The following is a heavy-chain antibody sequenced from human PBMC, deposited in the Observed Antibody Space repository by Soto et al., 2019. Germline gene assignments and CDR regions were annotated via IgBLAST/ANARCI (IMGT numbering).Heavy chain of an antibody. CDR2: ISSSGSTI. Sequence: GGSLRLSCAVSGLTFSNYEMNWVRQAAEKGLEWVSYISSSGSTIYYADSVKGRFTVSRDNAKNSLSLQMNSLRAEDTAVYYCARDYGDYVVGFDVWGQGTMVTVSS. V-gene: IGHV3-48*03. D-gene: IGHD4-17*01. J-gene: IGHJ3*01. CDR3: ARDYGDYVVGFDV. CDR1: GLTFSNYE.